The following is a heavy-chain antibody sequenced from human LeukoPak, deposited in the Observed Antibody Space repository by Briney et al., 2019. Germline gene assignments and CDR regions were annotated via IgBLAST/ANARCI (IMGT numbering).Heavy chain of an antibody. Sequence: SETLSLTCTVSGGSISGYYWSWIRQPAGKGLEWIGRLHSSGSTNYNPSLQSRVTMSLDTSKNQFSLKLSSVTAADTAVYYCARGGVAVAGVPYYYYGMDVWGQGATVTVSS. J-gene: IGHJ6*02. CDR2: LHSSGST. V-gene: IGHV4-4*07. CDR3: ARGGVAVAGVPYYYYGMDV. D-gene: IGHD6-19*01. CDR1: GGSISGYY.